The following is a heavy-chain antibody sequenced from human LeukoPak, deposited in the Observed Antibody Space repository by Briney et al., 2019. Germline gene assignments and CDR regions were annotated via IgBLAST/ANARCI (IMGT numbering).Heavy chain of an antibody. CDR3: VRESYASSAYYDY. D-gene: IGHD3-22*01. Sequence: SETLSLTCTVSGGSISTFYWSWIRQPAGKGLEWIGRIYTSGGTNYNPSLKSRVTMSVDTSKNQFSLKLNSVTAADTAMYYCVRESYASSAYYDYWGQGTLVTVSS. V-gene: IGHV4-4*07. CDR1: GGSISTFY. CDR2: IYTSGGT. J-gene: IGHJ4*02.